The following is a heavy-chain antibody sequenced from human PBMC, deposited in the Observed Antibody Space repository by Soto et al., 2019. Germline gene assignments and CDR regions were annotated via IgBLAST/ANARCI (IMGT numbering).Heavy chain of an antibody. CDR3: ARDRTGSSGFDY. Sequence: PSETLSLTCAVSGGSISSGGYSWSWIRQPPGKGLEWIGYIYHSGSTYYNPSLKSRVTISVDRSKNQFSLKLSSVTAADTAVYYCARDRTGSSGFDYWGQGTLVTVSS. J-gene: IGHJ4*02. CDR2: IYHSGST. CDR1: GGSISSGGYS. D-gene: IGHD3-22*01. V-gene: IGHV4-30-2*01.